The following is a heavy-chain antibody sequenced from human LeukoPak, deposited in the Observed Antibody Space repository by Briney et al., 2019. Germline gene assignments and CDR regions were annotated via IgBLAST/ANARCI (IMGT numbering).Heavy chain of an antibody. CDR3: ASPPPVGPWYFDL. CDR2: IYYSGST. CDR1: GGSISSSSYY. J-gene: IGHJ2*01. Sequence: SETLSLTCTVSGGSISSSSYYWGWIRQPPGKGLEWIGSIYYSGSTYYNPSLKSRVTISVDTSKNQFSPKLSSVTAADTAVYYCASPPPVGPWYFDLWGRGTLVTVSS. V-gene: IGHV4-39*01.